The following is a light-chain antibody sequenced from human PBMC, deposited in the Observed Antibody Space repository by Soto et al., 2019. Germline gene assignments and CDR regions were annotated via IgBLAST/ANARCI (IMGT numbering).Light chain of an antibody. Sequence: IQMTQSPSSVSASIGDTVTITCRASQDINVYLNWYQQKPGEVPKLPIYSASTLHSGVPSRFTGSGSETDFTLTIRSLQPEDFATYYCQHGYVAPYNFGQGTKVDIK. V-gene: IGKV1-39*01. CDR1: QDINVY. CDR2: SAS. CDR3: QHGYVAPYN. J-gene: IGKJ1*01.